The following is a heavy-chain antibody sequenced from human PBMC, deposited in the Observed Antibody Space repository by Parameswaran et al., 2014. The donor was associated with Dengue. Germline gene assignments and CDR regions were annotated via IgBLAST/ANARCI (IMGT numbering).Heavy chain of an antibody. D-gene: IGHD6-13*01. V-gene: IGHV5-51*01. CDR2: IYPRDSDT. Sequence: VRQMPGKGLEWMGIIYPRDSDTRYSPSFQGQVTISADKSIRTAYLQWSSLRAPDTAIYYCARRDSSSLDFWGQGTLVTVSS. J-gene: IGHJ4*02. CDR3: ARRDSSSLDF.